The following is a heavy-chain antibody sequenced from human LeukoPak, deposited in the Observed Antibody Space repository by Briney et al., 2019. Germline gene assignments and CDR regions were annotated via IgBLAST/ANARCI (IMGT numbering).Heavy chain of an antibody. D-gene: IGHD1-26*01. CDR3: ARGGSYWGFDY. CDR2: ISSSGSTI. CDR1: GFTFSSYE. V-gene: IGHV3-48*03. Sequence: GGSLRLSCAASGFTFSSYEMNCLRQAPGKALECVSYISSSGSTIYYADSVKGRFTISRDNAKNSLYLQMNSLRAEDTAVYYCARGGSYWGFDYWGQGTLVTVSS. J-gene: IGHJ4*02.